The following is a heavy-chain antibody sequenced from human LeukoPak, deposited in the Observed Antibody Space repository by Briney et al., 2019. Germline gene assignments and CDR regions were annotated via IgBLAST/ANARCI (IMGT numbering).Heavy chain of an antibody. Sequence: GSLRLSCVPSGITFSNSALSWVRQPAGKGLEWIGRIYTSGSTNYNPSLKSRVTISVDTSKNQFSLKLSSVTAADTAVYYCARSADRLSGYDCHYWGQGTLVTVSS. V-gene: IGHV4-4*07. J-gene: IGHJ4*02. CDR3: ARSADRLSGYDCHY. CDR1: GITFSNSA. D-gene: IGHD5-12*01. CDR2: IYTSGST.